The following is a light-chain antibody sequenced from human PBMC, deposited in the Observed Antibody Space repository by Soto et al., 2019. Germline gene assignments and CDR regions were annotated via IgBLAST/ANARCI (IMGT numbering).Light chain of an antibody. J-gene: IGLJ3*02. Sequence: QAVVTQPPSVSGAPGQRVTISCTGNSSNIGTGFGVHWYQQLPGTAPKLLIYGNTNRPSGVPDRFSGSKSGTSASLAINGLQAEDEADYYCQSYDRSLSGSGVFGGGTKLTVL. V-gene: IGLV1-40*01. CDR2: GNT. CDR3: QSYDRSLSGSGV. CDR1: SSNIGTGFG.